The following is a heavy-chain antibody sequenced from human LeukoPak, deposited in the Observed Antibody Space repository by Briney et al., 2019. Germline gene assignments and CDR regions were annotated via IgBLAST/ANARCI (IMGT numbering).Heavy chain of an antibody. Sequence: PSETRSLTCTVPGGSISSYNWSWIRQTAGKGREWIGRLSTSGTTNYNPSPKSRVTMSVDTSKNQFSLNLTSVTAADTAVYYCARARGQSGVDYWGQGTLVTVSS. CDR3: ARARGQSGVDY. J-gene: IGHJ4*02. D-gene: IGHD3-10*01. CDR1: GGSISSYN. V-gene: IGHV4-4*07. CDR2: LSTSGTT.